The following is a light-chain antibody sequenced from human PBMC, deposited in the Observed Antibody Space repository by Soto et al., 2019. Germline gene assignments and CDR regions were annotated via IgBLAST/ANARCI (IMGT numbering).Light chain of an antibody. V-gene: IGLV2-23*02. CDR2: EVT. Sequence: QSVLTQPASVSGSPGQSITISCTGTNSDVGSYDLVSWYQLNPGKAPKLMIYEVTKRPSVFSNRFSGSKSGNTASLTISGLQAEDEAEYYCCSYAGSSTYVFGSGTKVTVL. CDR1: NSDVGSYDL. CDR3: CSYAGSSTYV. J-gene: IGLJ1*01.